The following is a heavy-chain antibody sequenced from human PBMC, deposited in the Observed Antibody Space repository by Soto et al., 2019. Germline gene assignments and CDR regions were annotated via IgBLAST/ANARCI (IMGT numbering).Heavy chain of an antibody. CDR1: GGSVSSGSYY. CDR2: IYYSGST. V-gene: IGHV4-61*01. Sequence: QVQLQESGPGLVKPSETLSLTCTVSGGSVSSGSYYWSWIRQPPGKGLEWIGYIYYSGSTNYNPSLKSRVTISVDTSKNQFSLKLSSVTAADTAVYYCAGSIAARMSFDPWGQGTLVTVSS. D-gene: IGHD6-6*01. CDR3: AGSIAARMSFDP. J-gene: IGHJ5*02.